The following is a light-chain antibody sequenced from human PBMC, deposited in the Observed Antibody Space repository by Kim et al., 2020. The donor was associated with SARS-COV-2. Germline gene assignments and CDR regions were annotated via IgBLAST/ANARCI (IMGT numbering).Light chain of an antibody. J-gene: IGKJ4*01. CDR2: DAS. CDR3: QQRNNSRPLT. Sequence: EIVLTQSPATLSLSPGERATLSCRASQSVSSYLAWYQQKPGQAPRLLIYDASNRATGIPARFSGSGSGTDFTLTISSLEPEEFAVYYCQQRNNSRPLTFGGGTKVDIK. V-gene: IGKV3-11*01. CDR1: QSVSSY.